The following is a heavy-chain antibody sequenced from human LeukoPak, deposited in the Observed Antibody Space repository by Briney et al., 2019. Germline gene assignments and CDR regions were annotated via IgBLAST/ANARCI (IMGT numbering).Heavy chain of an antibody. D-gene: IGHD1-26*01. J-gene: IGHJ4*02. CDR3: ARSSSGSYSRAFDY. Sequence: SETLSLTCTVSGGSISSGGYYWSWIRQPPGKGLEWIGYIYHSGSTYYNPSLKSRVTISVDRSKNQFSLKLSSVTAADTAVYYCARSSSGSYSRAFDYWGQGTLVTVSS. CDR1: GGSISSGGYY. V-gene: IGHV4-30-2*01. CDR2: IYHSGST.